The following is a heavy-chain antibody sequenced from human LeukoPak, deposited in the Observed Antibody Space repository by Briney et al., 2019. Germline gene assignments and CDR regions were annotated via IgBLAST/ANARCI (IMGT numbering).Heavy chain of an antibody. CDR1: GYTFTSYY. CDR3: ARGRVYYDSSGYQGLDY. D-gene: IGHD3-22*01. J-gene: IGHJ4*02. CDR2: INPSGGST. V-gene: IGHV1-46*01. Sequence: ASVKVSCKASGYTFTSYYTHRVRQAPGQGLEWMGIINPSGGSTSYAQKFQGRVTMTRDTSTSTVYMELSSLRSEDTAVYYCARGRVYYDSSGYQGLDYWGQGTLVTVSS.